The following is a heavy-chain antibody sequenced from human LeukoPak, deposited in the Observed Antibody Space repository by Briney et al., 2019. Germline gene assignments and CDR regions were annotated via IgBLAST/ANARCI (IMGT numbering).Heavy chain of an antibody. CDR2: IHYNGNT. V-gene: IGHV4-28*01. J-gene: IGHJ5*02. D-gene: IGHD6-13*01. Sequence: PSETLSLTCAVSGYSNTSTNWWGWVWQPPGKGLEWIGYIHYNGNTYYNPSLKSRVTMSVDTSKNQFSLKLSSVTAVDTAVYYCARKATAAGAGGWFDPWGQGTLVTVSS. CDR1: GYSNTSTNW. CDR3: ARKATAAGAGGWFDP.